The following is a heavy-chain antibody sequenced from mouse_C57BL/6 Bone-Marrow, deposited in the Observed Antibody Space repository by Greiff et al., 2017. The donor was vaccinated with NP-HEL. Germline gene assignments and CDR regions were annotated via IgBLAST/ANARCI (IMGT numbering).Heavy chain of an antibody. CDR2: INPSNGGT. J-gene: IGHJ2*01. Sequence: QVQLQQPGTELVKPGASVKLSCKASGYTFTSHWMHWVKQRPGQGLEWIGNINPSNGGTNSTEKFKSKATLTVDKSSSTAYMQLSSLTSEDAAVYSCASDSGYACDYWGQGTTLIVSS. D-gene: IGHD3-2*02. CDR3: ASDSGYACDY. V-gene: IGHV1-53*01. CDR1: GYTFTSHW.